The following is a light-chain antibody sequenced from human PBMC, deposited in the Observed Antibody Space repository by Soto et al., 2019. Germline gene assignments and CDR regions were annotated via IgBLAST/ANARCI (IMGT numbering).Light chain of an antibody. V-gene: IGLV1-44*01. CDR2: SNN. CDR3: AAWDDSLNGVV. Sequence: QSVLTQPPSASGAPGQRVTISCSESSSNIGSTTVNWYQHLPGTAPKLLIYSNNQRPSGVPDRFSGSRSGTSASLAISGLQSEDEADYYCAAWDDSLNGVVFGGGTKVTVL. CDR1: SSNIGSTT. J-gene: IGLJ2*01.